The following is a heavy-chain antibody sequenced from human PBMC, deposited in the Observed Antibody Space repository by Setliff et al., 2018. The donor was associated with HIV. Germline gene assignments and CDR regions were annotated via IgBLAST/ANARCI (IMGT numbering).Heavy chain of an antibody. V-gene: IGHV4-4*09. J-gene: IGHJ6*03. D-gene: IGHD3-10*01. CDR3: ARVVSRREDRGTWTKLWLAPYYMDV. CDR2: IYTSGST. CDR1: GDSISTYC. Sequence: SETLSLTCTVSGDSISTYCWIWIRQPPGKGLEWIGNIYTSGSTNYNPSLKSRVTISVDTSKNQVSLRLSSLTAADTAVYFCARVVSRREDRGTWTKLWLAPYYMDVWGKGTTVTVSS.